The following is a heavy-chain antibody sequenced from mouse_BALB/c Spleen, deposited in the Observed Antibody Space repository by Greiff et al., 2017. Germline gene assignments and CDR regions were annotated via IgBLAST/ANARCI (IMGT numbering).Heavy chain of an antibody. D-gene: IGHD1-1*01. J-gene: IGHJ2*01. CDR1: GFNIKDTY. CDR2: IDPANGNT. Sequence: VHVKQSGAELVKPGASVKLSCTASGFNIKDTYMHWVKQRPEQGLEWIGRIDPANGNTKYDPKFQGKATITADTSSNTAYLQLSSLTSEDTAVYYCAVIYYYGSSPLDYWGQGTTLTVSS. V-gene: IGHV14-3*02. CDR3: AVIYYYGSSPLDY.